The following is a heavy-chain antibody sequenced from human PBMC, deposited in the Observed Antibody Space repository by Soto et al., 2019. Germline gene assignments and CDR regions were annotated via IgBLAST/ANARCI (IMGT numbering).Heavy chain of an antibody. D-gene: IGHD3-3*01. CDR3: ARDGDFWSGYRFDY. V-gene: IGHV4-38-2*02. CDR1: GYSISSGYY. CDR2: IYHSGST. J-gene: IGHJ4*02. Sequence: SETLSLTCAVSGYSISSGYYWGWIRQPPGKGLEWIGSIYHSGSTYYNPSLKSRVTISVDTSKNQFSLKLSSVTAADTAVYYCARDGDFWSGYRFDYWGQGTLVTVS.